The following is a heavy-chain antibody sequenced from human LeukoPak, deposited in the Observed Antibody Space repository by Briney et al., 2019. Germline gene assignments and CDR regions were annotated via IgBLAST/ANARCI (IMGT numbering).Heavy chain of an antibody. D-gene: IGHD3-9*01. J-gene: IGHJ3*02. Sequence: SQTLSLTCTVSGGSISSGGYYWSWIRQHPGKGLEWIGYIYYSGSTYYNPSLKSRVTISVDTSKNQFSLKLSSVTAADTAVYYCARAPQYYDTLTGVGHDAFDIWGQGTMVTVSS. V-gene: IGHV4-31*03. CDR2: IYYSGST. CDR3: ARAPQYYDTLTGVGHDAFDI. CDR1: GGSISSGGYY.